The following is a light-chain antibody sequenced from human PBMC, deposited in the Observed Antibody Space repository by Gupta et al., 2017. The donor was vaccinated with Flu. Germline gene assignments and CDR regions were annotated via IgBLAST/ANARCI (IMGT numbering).Light chain of an antibody. V-gene: IGLV2-14*01. Sequence: QSTLTQPAASAGSLGQPITTPSPGTSSDVGGYSYVSWYHQHPGKAPKLMIYEVTDRPSGISNRFSGSKSGNTASLTISGLQAEDEADYFCASYTTTSTWLFGGGTKLTVL. CDR2: EVT. CDR1: SSDVGGYSY. J-gene: IGLJ3*02. CDR3: ASYTTTSTWL.